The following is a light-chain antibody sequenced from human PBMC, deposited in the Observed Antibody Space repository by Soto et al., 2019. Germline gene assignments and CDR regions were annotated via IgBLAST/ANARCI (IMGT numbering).Light chain of an antibody. Sequence: ETVLTQSPGTLSLSPGERATLSCRASQTVSSSYLAWYQQKPGQAPRLLIYGASSRATGIPDRFSGSGSGTDFPLTISRRGPEDFAVYYCQQYCQQYGSSPPSWTFGQGTRVEIK. J-gene: IGKJ1*01. V-gene: IGKV3-20*01. CDR1: QTVSSSY. CDR2: GAS. CDR3: QQYCQQYGSSPPSWT.